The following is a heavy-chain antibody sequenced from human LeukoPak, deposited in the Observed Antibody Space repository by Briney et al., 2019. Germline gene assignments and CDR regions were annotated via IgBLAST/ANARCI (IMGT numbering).Heavy chain of an antibody. J-gene: IGHJ3*02. D-gene: IGHD7-27*01. Sequence: GRSLRLSCAASGFTFSSYGMHWVRQAPGKGLEWVAVILNDGSQEKYADSVKGRFTISRDNSKNTLFLQMNSLRAEDTAVYYCARDDALGNNALDIWGQGTMVTVSS. CDR1: GFTFSSYG. V-gene: IGHV3-33*01. CDR2: ILNDGSQE. CDR3: ARDDALGNNALDI.